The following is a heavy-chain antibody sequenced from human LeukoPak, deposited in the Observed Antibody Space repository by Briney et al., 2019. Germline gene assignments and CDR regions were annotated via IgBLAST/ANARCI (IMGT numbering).Heavy chain of an antibody. D-gene: IGHD6-19*01. CDR3: TTDVGSSGGDNAFDI. CDR2: IKSKTDGGTT. J-gene: IGHJ3*02. V-gene: IGHV3-15*01. CDR1: GFTFSNAW. Sequence: GGSMRLSCAASGFTFSNAWMSWVRQAPGKGLEWVGRIKSKTDGGTTDYAAPVKGTFTISRDDSKNTLYLQMNSLKTEDTAVYYCTTDVGSSGGDNAFDIWGQGTMVTVSS.